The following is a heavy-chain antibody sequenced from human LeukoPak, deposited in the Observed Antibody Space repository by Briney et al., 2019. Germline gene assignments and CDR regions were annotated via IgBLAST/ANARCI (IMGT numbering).Heavy chain of an antibody. Sequence: SETLSLTCTVSGGSINSCRYYWGWIRQPPGKGLEWIGSMCYTGSTYYNPSLKSRVTISVDTSKNQFSLKLSSVTAADTAVYYCARGTPGPFDYWGQGTLVTVSS. V-gene: IGHV4-39*07. CDR2: MCYTGST. CDR3: ARGTPGPFDY. J-gene: IGHJ4*02. CDR1: GGSINSCRYY.